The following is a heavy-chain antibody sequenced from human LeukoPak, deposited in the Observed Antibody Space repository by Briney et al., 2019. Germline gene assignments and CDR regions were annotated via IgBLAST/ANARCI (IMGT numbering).Heavy chain of an antibody. D-gene: IGHD6-19*01. J-gene: IGHJ4*02. CDR3: ATKQWLAPPPDS. CDR2: INTDGTVT. CDR1: GFTFSKNW. V-gene: IGHV3-74*01. Sequence: GGSLRLSCAAPGFTFSKNWMLWVRPAPGKGLGSVSRINTDGTVTTYADSVKGRFTVSRDNADNTMFLQMNSVRDEDTAVYYCATKQWLAPPPDSWGQGTPVTVSS.